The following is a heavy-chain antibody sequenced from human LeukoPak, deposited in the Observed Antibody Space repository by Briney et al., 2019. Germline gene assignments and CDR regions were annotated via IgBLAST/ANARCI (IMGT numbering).Heavy chain of an antibody. CDR3: ARGYYDFWSGSYIPYYFDY. J-gene: IGHJ4*02. Sequence: GGSLRLXCAASGFTVSSNYMSWVRQAPGKGLESVSVIYSGGSTYYADSVKGRFTISRDNSKNTLYLQMNSLRAEDTAVYYCARGYYDFWSGSYIPYYFDYWGQGTLVTVSS. CDR1: GFTVSSNY. D-gene: IGHD3-3*01. CDR2: IYSGGST. V-gene: IGHV3-66*02.